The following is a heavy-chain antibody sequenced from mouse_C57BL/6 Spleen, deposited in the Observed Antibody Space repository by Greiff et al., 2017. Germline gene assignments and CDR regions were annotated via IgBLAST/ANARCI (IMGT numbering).Heavy chain of an antibody. CDR2: ISYDGSN. J-gene: IGHJ2*01. V-gene: IGHV3-6*01. CDR1: GYSITSGYY. D-gene: IGHD1-2*01. CDR3: ARDYYGLRGYYFDY. Sequence: EVKLMESGPGLVKPSQSLSLTCSVTGYSITSGYYWNWIRQFPGNKLEWMGYISYDGSNNYNPSLKNRISITRDTSKNQFFLKLNSVTTEDTATYYCARDYYGLRGYYFDYWGQGTTLTVSS.